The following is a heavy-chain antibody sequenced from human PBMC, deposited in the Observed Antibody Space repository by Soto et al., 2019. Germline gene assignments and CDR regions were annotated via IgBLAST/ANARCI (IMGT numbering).Heavy chain of an antibody. V-gene: IGHV1-46*01. CDR1: GFIFSNYY. J-gene: IGHJ4*02. Sequence: ASVKVSCKASGFIFSNYYMHWVRQAPEKGLEWIGLISPLANYTRYAGTFQGRFTITRDTSTTTVYMDLSSLTSEDTAVYYCARADSEQYFDSWGQGTLVTVSS. D-gene: IGHD6-13*01. CDR2: ISPLANYT. CDR3: ARADSEQYFDS.